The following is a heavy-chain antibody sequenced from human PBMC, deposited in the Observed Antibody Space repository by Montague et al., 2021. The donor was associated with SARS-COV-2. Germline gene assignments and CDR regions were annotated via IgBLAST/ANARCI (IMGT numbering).Heavy chain of an antibody. CDR3: ARIIPRVVRGVPPSPKFFDL. V-gene: IGHV4-38-2*01. J-gene: IGHJ4*02. CDR2: IYHNGAT. Sequence: SETLSLACSVSGYAVTSAYYWGWIRQPPGKGLEWIGTIYHNGATYYNPSLKSRVSISVDTSKNQFSLKLTSMTAADTAMYYCARIIPRVVRGVPPSPKFFDLWGQGTLVTVSS. D-gene: IGHD3-10*01. CDR1: GYAVTSAYY.